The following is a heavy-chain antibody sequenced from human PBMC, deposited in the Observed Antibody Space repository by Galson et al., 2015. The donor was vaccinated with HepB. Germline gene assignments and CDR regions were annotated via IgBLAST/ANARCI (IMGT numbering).Heavy chain of an antibody. CDR2: INAGNGNT. CDR1: GYTFTHYT. V-gene: IGHV1-3*01. Sequence: SVKVFCKASGYTFTHYTMHWVRQAPGQRLEWMGWINAGNGNTKYSQKFQDRVTITRDTSASITYMELSSLRSEDTAVYYCARGVVGAANFDYWGQGTLVPVSS. CDR3: ARGVVGAANFDY. D-gene: IGHD2-15*01. J-gene: IGHJ4*02.